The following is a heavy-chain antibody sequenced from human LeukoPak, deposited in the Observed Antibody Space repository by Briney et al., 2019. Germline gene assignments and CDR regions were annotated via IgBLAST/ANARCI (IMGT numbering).Heavy chain of an antibody. Sequence: PSETLSLTCTVSGGSISSYYWSWLRQPPGKGLEWIGYIYYSGSTNYNPSLKSRVTISVDTSKNQFSLKLSSVTAADTAVYYCAGRSRGYSYGYYFWYFDLWGRGTLVTVSS. V-gene: IGHV4-59*01. CDR1: GGSISSYY. J-gene: IGHJ2*01. CDR3: AGRSRGYSYGYYFWYFDL. D-gene: IGHD5-18*01. CDR2: IYYSGST.